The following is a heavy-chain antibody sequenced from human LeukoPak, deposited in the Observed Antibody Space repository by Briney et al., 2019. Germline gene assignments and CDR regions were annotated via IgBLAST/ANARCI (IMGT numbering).Heavy chain of an antibody. CDR3: ARVRIAAAGPDY. Sequence: GGFLRLSCAASGFTFSSYSMNWVRQAPGKGLEWVSSISSSSSYIYYADSVKGRFTISRDNAKNSLYLQMNSLRAEDTAVYYCARVRIAAAGPDYWGQGTLVTVSS. CDR1: GFTFSSYS. J-gene: IGHJ4*02. CDR2: ISSSSSYI. D-gene: IGHD6-13*01. V-gene: IGHV3-21*01.